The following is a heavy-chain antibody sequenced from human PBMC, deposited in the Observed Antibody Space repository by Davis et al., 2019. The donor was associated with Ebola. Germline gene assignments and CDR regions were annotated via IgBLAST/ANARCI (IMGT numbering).Heavy chain of an antibody. D-gene: IGHD2-2*01. J-gene: IGHJ4*02. CDR2: ISSSGSTI. CDR1: GFTFSSYS. CDR3: ARLVDGLDY. V-gene: IGHV3-48*04. Sequence: GESLKISCAASGFTFSSYSMNWVRQAPGKGLEWVSYISSSGSTIYYADSVKGRFTISRDNAKNSLYLQMNSLRAEDTAVYYCARLVDGLDYWGQGTLVTVSS.